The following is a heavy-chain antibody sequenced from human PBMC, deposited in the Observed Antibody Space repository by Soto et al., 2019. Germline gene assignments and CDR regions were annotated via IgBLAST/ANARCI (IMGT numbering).Heavy chain of an antibody. V-gene: IGHV1-24*01. D-gene: IGHD6-13*01. Sequence: WVRQAPGKGLEWMGGFDPEDGETIYAQKFQGRVTLTEDTSTDTAYMELSSLRSEVSAVYYCATGPAGFDYWGQGTLVTVSS. CDR3: ATGPAGFDY. CDR2: FDPEDGET. J-gene: IGHJ4*02.